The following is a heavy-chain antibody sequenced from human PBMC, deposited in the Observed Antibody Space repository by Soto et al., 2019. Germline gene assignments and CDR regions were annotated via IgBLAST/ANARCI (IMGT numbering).Heavy chain of an antibody. V-gene: IGHV4-31*03. CDR1: GGSISSGGYY. J-gene: IGHJ6*02. Sequence: QVQLQESGPGLVKPSQTLSLICTVSGGSISSGGYYWSWIRQHPGKGLEWIGYIYYSGSTYYNPALKCRVTISVDTSKNQLSLKLSSVTAADTAVYYCARVCGGDCHYGMEVWGQGTTVTVSS. CDR2: IYYSGST. D-gene: IGHD2-21*02. CDR3: ARVCGGDCHYGMEV.